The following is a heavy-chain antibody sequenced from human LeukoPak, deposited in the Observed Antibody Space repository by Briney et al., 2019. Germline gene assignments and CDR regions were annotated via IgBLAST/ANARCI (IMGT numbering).Heavy chain of an antibody. CDR3: ARVGRGATVTTGYFDL. CDR1: GFTFSSYA. V-gene: IGHV3-64*01. J-gene: IGHJ2*01. D-gene: IGHD4-17*01. CDR2: ISSNGGST. Sequence: PGGSPRLSCAASGFTFSSYAMHWVRQAPGKGLEYVSAISSNGGSTYYANSVKGRFTISRDNSKNTLYLQMGSLRAEDMAVYYCARVGRGATVTTGYFDLWGRGTLVTVSS.